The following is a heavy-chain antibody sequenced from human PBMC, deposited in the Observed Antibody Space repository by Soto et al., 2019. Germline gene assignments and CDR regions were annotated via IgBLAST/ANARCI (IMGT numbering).Heavy chain of an antibody. CDR2: TYYRSKWYN. CDR3: AKDSVLMITFGGVIVPFDS. Sequence: PSQTLSLTCAISGDSVSSNSAAWNWIRQSPSRGLEWLGRTYYRSKWYNDYAVSVKSRITINPDTSKNQFSLQLNSVTPEDTAVYYCAKDSVLMITFGGVIVPFDSWGQGTMVTVS. D-gene: IGHD3-16*02. J-gene: IGHJ4*02. V-gene: IGHV6-1*01. CDR1: GDSVSSNSAA.